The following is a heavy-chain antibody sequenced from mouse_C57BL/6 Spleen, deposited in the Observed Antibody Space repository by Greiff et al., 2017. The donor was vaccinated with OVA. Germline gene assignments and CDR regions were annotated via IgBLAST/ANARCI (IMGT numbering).Heavy chain of an antibody. CDR2: ISSGSSTV. Sequence: DVKLVESGGGLVKPGGSLTLSCAASGFTFSDYGMHWVRQAPEKGLEWVAYISSGSSTVYYAATVSGRFTISRDNAKNTLFLQMTSLRSEDTAMYYCARRYDYDAAMDYWGQGTSVTVSS. V-gene: IGHV5-17*01. CDR1: GFTFSDYG. D-gene: IGHD2-4*01. CDR3: ARRYDYDAAMDY. J-gene: IGHJ4*01.